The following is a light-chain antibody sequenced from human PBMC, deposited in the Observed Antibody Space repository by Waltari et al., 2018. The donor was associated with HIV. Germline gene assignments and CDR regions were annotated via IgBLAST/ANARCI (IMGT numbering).Light chain of an antibody. CDR3: LQHNTYPHT. CDR2: AAS. J-gene: IGKJ2*01. CDR1: QGIGND. V-gene: IGKV1-17*01. Sequence: DIQMTQSPSSLSASVGDRVTITCRASQGIGNDLGWYQQKPGKAPKRLIYAASSLQSGVPSRISGSGFGTEFTLTISSLQPEDFATYYCLQHNTYPHTFGQGTKLEIK.